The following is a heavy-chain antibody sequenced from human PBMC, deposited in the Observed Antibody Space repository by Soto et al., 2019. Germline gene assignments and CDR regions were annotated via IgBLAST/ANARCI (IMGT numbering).Heavy chain of an antibody. CDR1: GGSISSSSYY. D-gene: IGHD1-20*01. Sequence: SETLSLTCTVSGGSISSSSYYWGWIRQPPGKGLEWIGSIYYSGSTYYNPSLKSRVTISVDTSKNQFSLRLSSVTAADTAVYYCARPDTYNWNYDIWGQGTMVTVSS. J-gene: IGHJ3*02. V-gene: IGHV4-39*01. CDR2: IYYSGST. CDR3: ARPDTYNWNYDI.